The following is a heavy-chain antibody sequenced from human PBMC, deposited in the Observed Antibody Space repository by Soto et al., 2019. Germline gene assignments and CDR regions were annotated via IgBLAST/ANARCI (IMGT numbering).Heavy chain of an antibody. CDR2: ISAYNGNT. J-gene: IGHJ6*03. CDR1: GYTFTSYG. V-gene: IGHV1-18*01. D-gene: IGHD5-12*01. Sequence: VASVKVSCKASGYTFTSYGISWVRQAPGQGLEWMGWISAYNGNTNYAQKLQGRVTMTTDTSTSTAYMELRSLRSDDTAVYYCARDLRYSGYDYYYYYYMDVWGKGTTVTVSS. CDR3: ARDLRYSGYDYYYYYYMDV.